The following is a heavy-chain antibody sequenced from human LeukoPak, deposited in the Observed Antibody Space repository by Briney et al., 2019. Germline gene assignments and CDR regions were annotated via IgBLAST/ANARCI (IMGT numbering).Heavy chain of an antibody. Sequence: GRSLRLSCAASGLTFSSYGMHWARQAPGKGLEWVAVISYDGSNKYYADSVKGRFTISRDNSKNTLYLQMNSLRAEDTAVYYCASRTNFLWAAYFDYWGQGTLVTVSS. J-gene: IGHJ4*02. CDR3: ASRTNFLWAAYFDY. D-gene: IGHD2/OR15-2a*01. CDR2: ISYDGSNK. V-gene: IGHV3-30*03. CDR1: GLTFSSYG.